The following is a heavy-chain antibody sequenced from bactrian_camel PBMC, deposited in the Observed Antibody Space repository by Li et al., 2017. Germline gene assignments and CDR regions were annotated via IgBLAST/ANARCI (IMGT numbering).Heavy chain of an antibody. Sequence: HVQLVESGGGSAQTGGSLTLSCTGSGVTFVGSDMGWYRQGPGNECEFVSAILTHGAAYYADAVKGRFTISHDSAENTMYLQMNDLKPEDTAMYYCAAVRGADYSLSTACSRGQGTQVTVS. D-gene: IGHD4*01. CDR1: GVTFVGSD. CDR2: ILTHGAA. J-gene: IGHJ4*01. V-gene: IGHV3S55*01. CDR3: AAVRGADYSLSTACS.